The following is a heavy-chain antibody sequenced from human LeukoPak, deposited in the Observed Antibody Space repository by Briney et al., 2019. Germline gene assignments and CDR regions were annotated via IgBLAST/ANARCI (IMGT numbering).Heavy chain of an antibody. CDR3: ASINMVRGVDDAFDI. Sequence: SETLSLTCTVSGGSITNYYWSWIRQPPGKGLEWIGYIYYSGSTNYNPSLKSRVTISIDTSKNQFSLKLSSVTAADTAVYYCASINMVRGVDDAFDIWGQGTMVTVSS. CDR1: GGSITNYY. V-gene: IGHV4-59*12. CDR2: IYYSGST. J-gene: IGHJ3*02. D-gene: IGHD3-10*01.